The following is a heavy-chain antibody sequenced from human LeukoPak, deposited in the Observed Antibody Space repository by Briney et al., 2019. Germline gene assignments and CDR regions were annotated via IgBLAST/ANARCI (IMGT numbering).Heavy chain of an antibody. J-gene: IGHJ4*02. Sequence: GGSLRLSCAASGFTFSSYGMHWVRQAPGKGLEWVAFILYDGSNKYYADSVKGRFTISRDNSKNTLYLQMNSLRAEDTAVYYCAKDRSVGSLGYSSSWYLGYWGQGTLVTVSS. D-gene: IGHD6-13*01. CDR2: ILYDGSNK. V-gene: IGHV3-30*02. CDR3: AKDRSVGSLGYSSSWYLGY. CDR1: GFTFSSYG.